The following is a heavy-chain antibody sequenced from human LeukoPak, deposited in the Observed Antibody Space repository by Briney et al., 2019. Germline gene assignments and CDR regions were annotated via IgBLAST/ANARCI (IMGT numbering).Heavy chain of an antibody. CDR3: ARDSIPYYYYYMDV. D-gene: IGHD2-2*02. J-gene: IGHJ6*03. V-gene: IGHV3-20*04. Sequence: PGGSLRLSCAASGFTFDDYGMSWVRQAPGKGLEWVSGINWNGGNTGYADSVKGRFTISRDNSKNTLFLQMNSLTAEDTAVYYCARDSIPYYYYYMDVWGKGTTVTVSS. CDR1: GFTFDDYG. CDR2: INWNGGNT.